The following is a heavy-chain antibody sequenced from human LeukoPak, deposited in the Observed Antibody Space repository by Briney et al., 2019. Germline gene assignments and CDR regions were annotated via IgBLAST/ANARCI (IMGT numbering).Heavy chain of an antibody. CDR3: AKEVVTALGSEYYFDY. CDR1: GFTFSSYG. D-gene: IGHD2-21*02. CDR2: ISYDGSNK. Sequence: GGSLRLSCAASGFTFSSYGMHWVRQAPGKGLEWVAVISYDGSNKYYADSVKGRFTISRDNSKNTLYLQMNSLRAEDTAVYYCAKEVVTALGSEYYFDYWGQGTLVTVSS. V-gene: IGHV3-30*18. J-gene: IGHJ4*02.